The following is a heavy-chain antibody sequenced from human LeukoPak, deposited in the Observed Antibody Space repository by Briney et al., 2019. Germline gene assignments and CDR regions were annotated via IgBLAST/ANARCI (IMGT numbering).Heavy chain of an antibody. V-gene: IGHV3-23*01. CDR3: AKKVAAAPPYYYYGMDV. D-gene: IGHD6-13*01. Sequence: GGSLRLSCAAPGFTFSSYAMSWVRQAPGKGLEWVSAISGSGGSTYYADSVKGRFTISRDNSKNTLYLQMNSLRAEDTAVYYCAKKVAAAPPYYYYGMDVWGQGTTVTVSS. J-gene: IGHJ6*02. CDR1: GFTFSSYA. CDR2: ISGSGGST.